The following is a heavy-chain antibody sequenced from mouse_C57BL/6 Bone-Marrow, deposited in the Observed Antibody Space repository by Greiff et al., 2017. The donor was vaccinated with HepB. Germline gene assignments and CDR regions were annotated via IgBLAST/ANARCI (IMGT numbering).Heavy chain of an antibody. CDR3: ARWDGYSRPWFAY. V-gene: IGHV1-20*01. Sequence: EVQLQQSGPELVKPGDSVKISCKASGYSFTGYFMNWVMQSHGKSLEWIGRINPYNGDTFYNQKFKGKATLTVDKSSSTAHMELRSLTSEDSAVYYCARWDGYSRPWFAYWGQGTLVTVSA. D-gene: IGHD2-3*01. CDR2: INPYNGDT. CDR1: GYSFTGYF. J-gene: IGHJ3*01.